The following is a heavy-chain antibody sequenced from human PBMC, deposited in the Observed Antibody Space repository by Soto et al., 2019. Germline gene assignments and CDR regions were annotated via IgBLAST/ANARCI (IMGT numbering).Heavy chain of an antibody. Sequence: LRLSCVGSGFTFSTYSINWVRQAPGKGLEWVSSISSRSDIYYADSVKGRFTISRDNAKNSVSLQMNSLRAEDTAVYYCATITHNDYGLFWGQGTLVTVSS. J-gene: IGHJ4*02. D-gene: IGHD4-17*01. CDR1: GFTFSTYS. V-gene: IGHV3-21*01. CDR3: ATITHNDYGLF. CDR2: ISSRSDI.